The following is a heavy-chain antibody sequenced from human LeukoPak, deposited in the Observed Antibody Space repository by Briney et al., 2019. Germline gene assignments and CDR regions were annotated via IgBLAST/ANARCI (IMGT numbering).Heavy chain of an antibody. J-gene: IGHJ4*02. D-gene: IGHD6-13*01. V-gene: IGHV5-51*01. Sequence: GESLKISCKGSGYIFTTYWIAWVRQMPGKGLEWVGIIYPGDSDTRYSPSFQGQVTISADTSISTAYLQWSSLKASDTAMYYCARHVKVAEGGIQWGQGTLVAVSS. CDR1: GYIFTTYW. CDR2: IYPGDSDT. CDR3: ARHVKVAEGGIQ.